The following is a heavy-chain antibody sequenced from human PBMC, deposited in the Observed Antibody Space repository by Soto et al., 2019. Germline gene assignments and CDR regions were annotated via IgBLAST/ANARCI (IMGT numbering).Heavy chain of an antibody. D-gene: IGHD3-10*01. CDR2: IYYTGST. CDR3: ARGGGRYGEYPIFDF. Sequence: QVQLQESGPGLVKSSQTLSLTCTVSGGSISSGGLYWNWIRQHPGKGLEWIGYIYYTGSTYYNPCLKSRLSISMDTAKNPFSLKLNSGAAGDTAVYFWARGGGRYGEYPIFDFGGQGTLVTVSS. J-gene: IGHJ4*02. CDR1: GGSISSGGLY. V-gene: IGHV4-31*03.